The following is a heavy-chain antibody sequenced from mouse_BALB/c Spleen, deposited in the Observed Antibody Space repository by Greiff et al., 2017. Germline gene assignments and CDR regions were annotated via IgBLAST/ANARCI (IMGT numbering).Heavy chain of an antibody. J-gene: IGHJ1*01. V-gene: IGHV5-17*02. D-gene: IGHD1-2*01. Sequence: EVKVVESGGGLVQPGGSRKLSCAASGFTFSSFGMHWVRQAPEKGLEWVAYISSGSSTIYYADTVKGRFTISRDNPKNTLFLQMTSLRSEDTAMYYCAREFHYYGYWYFDVWGAGTTVTVSS. CDR3: AREFHYYGYWYFDV. CDR1: GFTFSSFG. CDR2: ISSGSSTI.